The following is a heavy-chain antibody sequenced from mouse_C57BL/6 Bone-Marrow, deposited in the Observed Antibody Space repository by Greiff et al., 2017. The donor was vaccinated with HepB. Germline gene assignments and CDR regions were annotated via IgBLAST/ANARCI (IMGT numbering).Heavy chain of an antibody. D-gene: IGHD1-1*01. Sequence: QVQLQQPGAELVRPGTSVKLSCKASGYTFTSYWMHWVKQRPGQGLEWIGVIDPSDSYTNYNQKFTGKATLTVDTSSSTAYMPLSSLTSEDSAVYYCARGFYYCGSSLWDVGAYWGQGTLVTVSA. CDR1: GYTFTSYW. J-gene: IGHJ3*01. CDR3: ARGFYYCGSSLWDVGAY. CDR2: IDPSDSYT. V-gene: IGHV1-59*01.